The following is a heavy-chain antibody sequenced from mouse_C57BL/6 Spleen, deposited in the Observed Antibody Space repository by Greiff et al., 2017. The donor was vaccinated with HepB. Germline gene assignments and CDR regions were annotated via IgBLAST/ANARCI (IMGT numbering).Heavy chain of an antibody. J-gene: IGHJ3*01. CDR3: TNYYGSSRFAY. Sequence: EVQLQQSGTVLARPGASVKMSCKTSGYTFTSYWMHWVKQRPGQGLEWIGAIYPGNSDTSYNQKFKGKAKLTAVTSASTAYMELSSLTNEDSAVYYCTNYYGSSRFAYWGQGTLVTVSA. V-gene: IGHV1-5*01. D-gene: IGHD1-1*01. CDR2: IYPGNSDT. CDR1: GYTFTSYW.